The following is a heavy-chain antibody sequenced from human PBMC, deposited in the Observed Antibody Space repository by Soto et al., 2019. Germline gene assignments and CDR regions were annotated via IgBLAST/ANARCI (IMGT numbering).Heavy chain of an antibody. V-gene: IGHV6-1*01. J-gene: IGHJ6*01. CDR1: GDSVSSNRAA. Sequence: SQTLSLTCAISGDSVSSNRAAWNCIRQSPSRGLEWLGRTYHRSKWYNDYAVSVKGRVTINPDTSKNQFSLHLNSVTPEDTAVYYCARAAYYVNSGQSYGMDVWGQGTTVTGS. CDR2: TYHRSKWYN. CDR3: ARAAYYVNSGQSYGMDV. D-gene: IGHD3-22*01.